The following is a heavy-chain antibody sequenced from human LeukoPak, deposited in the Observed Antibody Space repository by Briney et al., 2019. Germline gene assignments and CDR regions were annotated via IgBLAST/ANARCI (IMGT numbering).Heavy chain of an antibody. J-gene: IGHJ3*02. V-gene: IGHV3-48*03. CDR1: GFTFSSYE. Sequence: GGSLRLSCAASGFTFSSYEMNWVRQAPGKGLEWVSYISSSGSTIYYADSVKGRFTISRDDSKNTLYLQTNGLRAEDTALYYCARVSRSGSLDMHFDIWGQGTMVTVSS. CDR2: ISSSGSTI. D-gene: IGHD1-26*01. CDR3: ARVSRSGSLDMHFDI.